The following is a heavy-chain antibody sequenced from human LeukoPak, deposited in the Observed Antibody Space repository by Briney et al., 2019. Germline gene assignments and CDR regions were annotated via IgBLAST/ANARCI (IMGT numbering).Heavy chain of an antibody. V-gene: IGHV1-18*01. CDR2: ISAYNGNT. D-gene: IGHD3-3*01. CDR3: ARSIWSATWYFYYGMDV. Sequence: GASVKVSCKASGYTFTSYGISWVRHATGQGLDWMGWISAYNGNTNYAQKLQGRVTMTTDTSTSTAYMELRSLRSDDTAVYYCARSIWSATWYFYYGMDVWGQGNTGTVSS. J-gene: IGHJ6*01. CDR1: GYTFTSYG.